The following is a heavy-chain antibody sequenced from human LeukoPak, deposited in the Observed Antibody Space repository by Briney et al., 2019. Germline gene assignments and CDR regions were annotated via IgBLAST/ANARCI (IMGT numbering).Heavy chain of an antibody. Sequence: TLFLTCTVSGGSISSGGYYWSWIRQHPGMGLEWIGYIYYSGSTNYNPSLKSRVTMSVDTSKNQFSLKLSSVTAADTAVYYCARALRYSPDYWGQGTLVTVSS. J-gene: IGHJ4*02. V-gene: IGHV4-31*03. D-gene: IGHD3-9*01. CDR3: ARALRYSPDY. CDR2: IYYSGST. CDR1: GGSISSGGYY.